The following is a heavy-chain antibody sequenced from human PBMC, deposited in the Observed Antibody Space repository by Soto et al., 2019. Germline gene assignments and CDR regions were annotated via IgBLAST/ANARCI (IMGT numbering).Heavy chain of an antibody. D-gene: IGHD4-17*01. V-gene: IGHV4-39*01. CDR3: ARLRTVTTMKFAFDI. CDR2: IYYSGST. CDR1: GGSISSSSYY. J-gene: IGHJ3*02. Sequence: QLQLQESGPGLVKPSETLSLTCTVSGGSISSSSYYWGWIRQPPGKGLEWIGSIYYSGSTYYNPSLKSRVTISVDTSKNQFSLKLSSVTAADTAVYYCARLRTVTTMKFAFDIWGQGTMVTVSS.